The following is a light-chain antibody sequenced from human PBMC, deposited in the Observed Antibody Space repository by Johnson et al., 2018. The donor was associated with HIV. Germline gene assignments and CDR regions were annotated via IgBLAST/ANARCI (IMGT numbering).Light chain of an antibody. CDR3: GTWDNSLSNGGV. Sequence: QSVLTQPPSVSAAPGQKVTISCSGSSSNIGNNYVSWYQQLPGTAPKLLMYEDNKRPSGIPDRFSGSKSGTSATLGITGVQTGDEADYYFGTWDNSLSNGGVFGTGTKVTVL. CDR1: SSNIGNNY. J-gene: IGLJ1*01. CDR2: EDN. V-gene: IGLV1-51*02.